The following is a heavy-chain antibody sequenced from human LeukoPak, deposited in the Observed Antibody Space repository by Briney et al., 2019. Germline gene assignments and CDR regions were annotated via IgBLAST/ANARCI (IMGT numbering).Heavy chain of an antibody. CDR1: GFTFDDYA. CDR2: ISWNSGSI. CDR3: AREAI. Sequence: GRSLRLSCAASGFTFDDYAMHWVRQAPGKGLEWVSGISWNSGSIGYADSVKGRFTISRDNAKNSLYLQMNSLRAEDTAVYYCAREAIWGQGTLVTLSS. V-gene: IGHV3-9*01. J-gene: IGHJ4*02.